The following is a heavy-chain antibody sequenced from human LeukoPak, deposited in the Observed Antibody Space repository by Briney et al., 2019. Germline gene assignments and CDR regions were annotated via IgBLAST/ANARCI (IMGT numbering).Heavy chain of an antibody. J-gene: IGHJ1*01. D-gene: IGHD6-13*01. Sequence: ASVKVSCKASGYTFTGYYMHWVRQAPGQGLEWMGWINPSGGSTSYAQKFQGRVTMTRDTSTSTVYMELSSLRSEDTAVYYCARDGSSWYGQHWGQGTLVTVSS. V-gene: IGHV1-46*01. CDR3: ARDGSSWYGQH. CDR2: INPSGGST. CDR1: GYTFTGYY.